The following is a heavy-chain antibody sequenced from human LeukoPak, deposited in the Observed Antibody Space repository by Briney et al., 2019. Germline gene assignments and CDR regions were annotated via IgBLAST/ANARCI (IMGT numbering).Heavy chain of an antibody. CDR2: ISGSGGST. J-gene: IGHJ4*02. Sequence: GGSLRLSCAASGFTFSSYEMNWVRQAPGKGLEWVSAISGSGGSTYYADSVKGRFTISRDNSKNTLYLQMNSLRAEDTAVYYCAPLGQWLVPYYFDYWGQGTLVTVSS. CDR3: APLGQWLVPYYFDY. D-gene: IGHD6-19*01. V-gene: IGHV3-23*01. CDR1: GFTFSSYE.